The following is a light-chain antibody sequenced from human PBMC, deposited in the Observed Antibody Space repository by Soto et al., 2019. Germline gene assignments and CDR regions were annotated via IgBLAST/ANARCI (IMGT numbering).Light chain of an antibody. J-gene: IGKJ2*01. Sequence: EIVLTQSPGTLSLSPGERATLSCRASQSVRSSYLAWYQQIPGQAPRLLIHDASNRATGIPDRFSGGGSGIDFTLTISRLEPEDFAVYYCQQYGSSPQTFGQGTKLEIK. CDR3: QQYGSSPQT. CDR1: QSVRSSY. V-gene: IGKV3-20*01. CDR2: DAS.